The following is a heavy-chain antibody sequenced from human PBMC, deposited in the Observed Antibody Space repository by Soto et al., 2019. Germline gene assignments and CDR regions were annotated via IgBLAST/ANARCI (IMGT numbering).Heavy chain of an antibody. D-gene: IGHD6-13*01. CDR2: TYYRSKWYN. V-gene: IGHV6-1*01. CDR1: GDSVSSNSAA. J-gene: IGHJ5*02. CDR3: ARVGIAAAGTEQGWFDP. Sequence: SQTLSLTCAISGDSVSSNSAAWNWIRQSPSRGLEWLGRTYYRSKWYNDYAVSVKSRITINPDTSKNQFSPQLNSVTPEDTAVYYCARVGIAAAGTEQGWFDPWGQGTLVTVSS.